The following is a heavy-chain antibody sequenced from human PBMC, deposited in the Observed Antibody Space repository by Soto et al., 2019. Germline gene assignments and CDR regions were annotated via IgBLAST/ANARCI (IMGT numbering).Heavy chain of an antibody. J-gene: IGHJ3*02. CDR3: ARGAGARHYDILIGRWSTRTHDAFDI. Sequence: QVQLVESGGGVVQPGRSLRLSCAASGFTFSSYGMHWVRHAPGKGLEWVAVIWYDGSNKYYADSVKGRFTIYRDNCKNVLYLQKNSLRAEDTAVYYCARGAGARHYDILIGRWSTRTHDAFDIWGQGKMVTVSS. CDR2: IWYDGSNK. V-gene: IGHV3-33*01. D-gene: IGHD3-9*01. CDR1: GFTFSSYG.